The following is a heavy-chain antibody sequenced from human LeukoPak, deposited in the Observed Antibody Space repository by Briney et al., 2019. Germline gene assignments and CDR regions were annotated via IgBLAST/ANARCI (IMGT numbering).Heavy chain of an antibody. J-gene: IGHJ3*02. CDR1: GFTFSDYY. CDR2: ISSSGSTI. Sequence: PGGSLRLSCAASGFTFSDYYMSWIRQAPGKGLEWVSYISSSGSTIYYADSVKGRFTISRDNAKNSLYLQMNSLRAEDTAVYYCASTRIAAAGFTNAFDIWGQGTLVTVSS. CDR3: ASTRIAAAGFTNAFDI. V-gene: IGHV3-11*01. D-gene: IGHD6-13*01.